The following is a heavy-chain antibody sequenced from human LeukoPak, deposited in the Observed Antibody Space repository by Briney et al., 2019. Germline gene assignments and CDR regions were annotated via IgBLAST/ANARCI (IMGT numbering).Heavy chain of an antibody. CDR1: GYTFTSYD. V-gene: IGHV1-18*01. J-gene: IGHJ4*02. CDR3: ARDRPYLDY. Sequence: ASVKVSCKASGYTFTSYDINWVRQATGQGLEWMGWISAYNGNTNYAQKFQGRVTMTTDTSTSTAYMELRSLRSDDTAVYYCARDRPYLDYWGQGTLVTVSS. CDR2: ISAYNGNT.